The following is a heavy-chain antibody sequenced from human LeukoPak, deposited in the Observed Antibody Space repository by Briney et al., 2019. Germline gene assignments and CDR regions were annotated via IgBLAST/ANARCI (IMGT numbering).Heavy chain of an antibody. V-gene: IGHV3-23*01. CDR1: GFTFTTYS. CDR3: AKDREKAVGATIFDH. Sequence: GGSLRLSCAASGFTFTTYSMNWVRQAPGKGLEWVLGISFSGRSTNYADSVKGRFIISRDDSNNTLYLQMNSLRAEDTAVYYCAKDREKAVGATIFDHWGQGTLVTVSS. CDR2: ISFSGRST. J-gene: IGHJ4*02. D-gene: IGHD1-26*01.